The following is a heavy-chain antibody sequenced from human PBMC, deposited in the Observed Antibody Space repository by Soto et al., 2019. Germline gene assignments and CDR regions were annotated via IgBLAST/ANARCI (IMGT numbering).Heavy chain of an antibody. D-gene: IGHD2-8*02. J-gene: IGHJ5*02. CDR1: GGSISSSSYY. CDR2: IYNGGST. V-gene: IGHV4-39*02. CDR3: ARFSGVGP. Sequence: QLQLQESGPGLVKPSETLSLTCTVSGGSISSSSYYWGWMRQPPGEGLEWIGSIYNGGSTSSHPSLRTRFTISLDTSKNHFYMKLGSVTAADAAVYDCARFSGVGPWGQGTLVTVS.